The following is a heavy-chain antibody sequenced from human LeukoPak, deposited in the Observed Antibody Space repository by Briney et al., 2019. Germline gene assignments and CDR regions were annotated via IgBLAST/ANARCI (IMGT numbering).Heavy chain of an antibody. V-gene: IGHV1-69*13. Sequence: SVKVSCKASGGTFSSYAISWVRQAPGQGLEWMGGTIPIFGTADYAQKFQGRVTITADESTSTAYMELSSLRSEDTAVYYCARGGAARLHFQNWGQGTLVTVSS. CDR1: GGTFSSYA. J-gene: IGHJ1*01. CDR3: ARGGAARLHFQN. CDR2: TIPIFGTA. D-gene: IGHD6-6*01.